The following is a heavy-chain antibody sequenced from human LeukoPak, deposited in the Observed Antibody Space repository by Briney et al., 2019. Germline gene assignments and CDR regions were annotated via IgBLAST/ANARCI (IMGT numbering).Heavy chain of an antibody. CDR3: AKDLWFGESAFDY. CDR2: ISYDGSNK. V-gene: IGHV3-30*18. CDR1: GFTFSSYG. J-gene: IGHJ4*02. Sequence: SGGSLRLSCAASGFTFSSYGMHWVRQAPGKGLEWVAVISYDGSNKYYADSVKGRFTISRDNPKNTLYLQMNSLRAEDTAVYYCAKDLWFGESAFDYWGQGTLVTVSS. D-gene: IGHD3-10*01.